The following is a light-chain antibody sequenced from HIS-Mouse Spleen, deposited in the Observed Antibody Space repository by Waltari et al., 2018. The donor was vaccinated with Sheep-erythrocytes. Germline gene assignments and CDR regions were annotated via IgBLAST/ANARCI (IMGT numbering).Light chain of an antibody. CDR2: DVS. J-gene: IGLJ1*01. Sequence: QSALTQPRSVSGSPGQSVTISCTGTSSDVGGYNYVSWYQQHPGKAPELMIYDVSQRASGVPDRCSGAKSGNAASLTISGLQAEDEADYYCCSYAGSYNHVFATGTKVTVL. V-gene: IGLV2-11*01. CDR3: CSYAGSYNHV. CDR1: SSDVGGYNY.